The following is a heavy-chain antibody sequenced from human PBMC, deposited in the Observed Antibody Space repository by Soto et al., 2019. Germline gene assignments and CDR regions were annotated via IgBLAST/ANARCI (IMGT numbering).Heavy chain of an antibody. V-gene: IGHV2-5*01. Sequence: SGPTLVNPTQTLTLTCTFSGFSFTTAGVAVGWIRQTPGGALEWLTLIYYNDDRRFSPSLKTRLTITGDTSKIQVVLSLTNVDPGDTATYFCAHSDGGYEIIYCDFWGQGIPVTVSS. J-gene: IGHJ4*02. CDR3: AHSDGGYEIIYCDF. D-gene: IGHD5-12*01. CDR1: GFSFTTAGVA. CDR2: IYYNDDR.